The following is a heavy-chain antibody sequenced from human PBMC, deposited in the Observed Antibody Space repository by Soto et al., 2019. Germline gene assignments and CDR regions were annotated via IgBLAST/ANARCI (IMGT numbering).Heavy chain of an antibody. D-gene: IGHD7-27*01. CDR2: IYYSGST. CDR3: ARVPGP. CDR1: GGSISSDY. J-gene: IGHJ5*02. Sequence: SETLSLTCTVSGGSISSDYWSWIRQPPGKGLEWIGYIYYSGSTNYNPSLKSRVTISVDTSKNQFSLKLSSVTAADTAVYYCARVPGPWGQGTLVTSPQ. V-gene: IGHV4-59*01.